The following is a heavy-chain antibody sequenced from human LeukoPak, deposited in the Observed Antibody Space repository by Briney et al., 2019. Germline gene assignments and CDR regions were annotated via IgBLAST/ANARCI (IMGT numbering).Heavy chain of an antibody. CDR3: ARAPEDSNSWYIGANYYGMDV. CDR1: GGSISSGSYY. CDR2: IYHSGST. D-gene: IGHD6-13*01. Sequence: SETLSLTCTVSGGSISSGSYYWGWIRQPPGKGLEWIGSIYHSGSTYYNPSLKSRVTISVDTSKNQFSLKLSSVTAADTAVYYCARAPEDSNSWYIGANYYGMDVWGQGTTVTVSS. V-gene: IGHV4-39*07. J-gene: IGHJ6*02.